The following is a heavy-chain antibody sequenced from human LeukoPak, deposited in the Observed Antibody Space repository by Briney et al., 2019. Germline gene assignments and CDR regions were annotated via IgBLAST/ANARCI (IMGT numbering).Heavy chain of an antibody. V-gene: IGHV3-74*01. Sequence: GGSLRLSCGASGFTFTTHWIHWVRQAPGKGLVWVSRIKPDGSDTNYADSVKGRFTISRDNAKNTVYLQMNSLRAEDTAVYYCARDFAVGATTGVDYWGQGTLVTVSS. D-gene: IGHD1-26*01. CDR1: GFTFTTHW. J-gene: IGHJ4*02. CDR3: ARDFAVGATTGVDY. CDR2: IKPDGSDT.